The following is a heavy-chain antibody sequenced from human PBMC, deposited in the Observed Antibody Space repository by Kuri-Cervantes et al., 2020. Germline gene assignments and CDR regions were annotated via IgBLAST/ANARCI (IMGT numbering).Heavy chain of an antibody. CDR1: GYTFTGYY. D-gene: IGHD3-10*01. V-gene: IGHV1-18*04. Sequence: ASVKVSCKASGYTFTGYYMHWVRQAPGQGLEWMGWINPYNGNTKNAQILQGRVTMTTDPSTSSAYLELRSLRSDDTAVYYCARDRSGFGDPFAFDIWGQGTMVTVSS. CDR2: INPYNGNT. CDR3: ARDRSGFGDPFAFDI. J-gene: IGHJ3*02.